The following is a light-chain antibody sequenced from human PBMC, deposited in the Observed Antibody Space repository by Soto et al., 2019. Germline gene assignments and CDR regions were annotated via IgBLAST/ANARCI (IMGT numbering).Light chain of an antibody. V-gene: IGKV3-20*01. Sequence: EIVLTQSPGTLSLSPGERATLSCRASQSVSSSYLAWYQQKPDQGPRLLIYGASSRATGIPDRFSGSGSGTDFTLTISRLEPEDFAVYYCQQYGSSPPVTFGQGTKLEIK. CDR3: QQYGSSPPVT. CDR2: GAS. CDR1: QSVSSSY. J-gene: IGKJ2*01.